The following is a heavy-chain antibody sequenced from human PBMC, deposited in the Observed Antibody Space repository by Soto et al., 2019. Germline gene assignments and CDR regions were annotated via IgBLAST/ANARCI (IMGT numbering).Heavy chain of an antibody. J-gene: IGHJ4*02. Sequence: PGESLKISCKGSGYSFTSYWIAWVRQMPGKGLECMGIIYPCDSDTRYSPSFQGQVTISVDKSINTAYLQWSSLRASDTAIYYCARHEKLSSMTNYFDSWGQGALVTLSS. CDR1: GYSFTSYW. CDR2: IYPCDSDT. V-gene: IGHV5-51*01. CDR3: ARHEKLSSMTNYFDS.